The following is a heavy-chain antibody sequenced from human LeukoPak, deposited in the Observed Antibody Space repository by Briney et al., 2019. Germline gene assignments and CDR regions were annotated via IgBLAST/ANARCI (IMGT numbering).Heavy chain of an antibody. CDR1: GFTFSSYE. CDR3: AELGITMIGGV. V-gene: IGHV3-48*03. J-gene: IGHJ6*04. Sequence: GGSLRLSCAASGFTFSSYEMNWVRQAPGKGLEWVSYISSSGSTIYYADSVKGRITISRDNAKNSLYLQMNSLRAEDTAVYYCAELGITMIGGVWGKGTTVTISS. D-gene: IGHD3-10*02. CDR2: ISSSGSTI.